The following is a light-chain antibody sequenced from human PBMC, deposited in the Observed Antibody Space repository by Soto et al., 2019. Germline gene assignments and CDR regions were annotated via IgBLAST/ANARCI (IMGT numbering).Light chain of an antibody. CDR1: QGIRDD. CDR2: AAS. V-gene: IGKV1-6*02. CDR3: LQDYNYPLT. Sequence: ALQMTQSPSSLSASVGDRVTITCRASQGIRDDLGWYQHKPGKAPKLLIYAASSLQSGVPSRFSGSGSGTDFTLTISSLQPEDFATYYCLQDYNYPLTFGGGTKVEIK. J-gene: IGKJ4*01.